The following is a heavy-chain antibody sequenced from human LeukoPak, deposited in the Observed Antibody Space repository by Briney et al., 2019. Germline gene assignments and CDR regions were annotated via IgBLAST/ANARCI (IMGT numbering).Heavy chain of an antibody. D-gene: IGHD6-19*01. Sequence: ASVKVSCKVSGYTLTELSMHWVRQAPGKGLEWMGGFDPEDGETIYAQKFQGRVTMTEDTSTDTAYMELRSLRSDDTAVYYCARGQWLASYFDYWGQGTLVTVSS. J-gene: IGHJ4*02. V-gene: IGHV1-24*01. CDR3: ARGQWLASYFDY. CDR2: FDPEDGET. CDR1: GYTLTELS.